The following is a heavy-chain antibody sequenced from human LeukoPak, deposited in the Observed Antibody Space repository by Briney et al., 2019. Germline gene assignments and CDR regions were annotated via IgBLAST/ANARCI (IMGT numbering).Heavy chain of an antibody. CDR2: ISGGGETT. V-gene: IGHV3-23*01. D-gene: IGHD4-17*01. J-gene: IGHJ4*02. CDR3: ARDYADYVGYFFFDY. CDR1: GFTFNNYA. Sequence: GGSLRLSCAASGFTFNNYAMNWVRQAPGKGLEWVSSISGGGETTYYADSAKGRFTISRDNSQNTLYLQMNSLRAEDTAVYYCARDYADYVGYFFFDYWGQGILVTVSS.